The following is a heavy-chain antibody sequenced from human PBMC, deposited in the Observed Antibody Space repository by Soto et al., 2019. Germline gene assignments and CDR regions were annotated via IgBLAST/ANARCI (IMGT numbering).Heavy chain of an antibody. D-gene: IGHD3-10*01. CDR1: GFTFGTTD. Sequence: QLLQSGGGLVQPGGSLTLSCAASGFTFGTTDMSWVRPAPGEGLEWVSTIDGSGGITYYAASVKGGFTISRDNSRKTVYLKMHSLRCGDTALYYCVKNSGWFNTWGQGALVPVSS. CDR2: IDGSGGIT. V-gene: IGHV3-23*01. CDR3: VKNSGWFNT. J-gene: IGHJ5*02.